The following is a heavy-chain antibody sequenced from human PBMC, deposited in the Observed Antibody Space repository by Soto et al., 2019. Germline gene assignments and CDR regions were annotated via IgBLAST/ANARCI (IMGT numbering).Heavy chain of an antibody. CDR2: IYHSGST. Sequence: NPSETLSLTCAVSGGSISSGGYSWSWIRQPPGKGLEWIGYIYHSGSTYYNPSLKSRVTISVDRSKNQFSLKLSSVTAADTAVYYCARVMSPNWFDPWGQGTLVTVSS. V-gene: IGHV4-30-2*01. CDR1: GGSISSGGYS. J-gene: IGHJ5*02. CDR3: ARVMSPNWFDP.